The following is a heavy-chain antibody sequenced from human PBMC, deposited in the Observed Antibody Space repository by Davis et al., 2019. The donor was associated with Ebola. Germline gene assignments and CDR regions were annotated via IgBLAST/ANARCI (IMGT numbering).Heavy chain of an antibody. CDR3: ARVGSAAGTGPYYYGMDV. CDR1: VITFSSYA. D-gene: IGHD6-13*01. J-gene: IGHJ6*02. Sequence: GESLKISCTDSVITFSSYAMTWVRQAPGKGLEWVSAISGSGGSTYYADSAKGRFTISRDNAKNSLYLQMNSLRAEDTAVYYCARVGSAAGTGPYYYGMDVWGQGTTVTVSS. V-gene: IGHV3-23*01. CDR2: ISGSGGST.